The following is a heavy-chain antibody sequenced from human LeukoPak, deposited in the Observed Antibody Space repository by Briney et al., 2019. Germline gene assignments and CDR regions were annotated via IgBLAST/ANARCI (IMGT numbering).Heavy chain of an antibody. CDR3: GYSGYDFPFDY. Sequence: PGRSLRLSCAASGFTFSSYGMHWVRQAPGKGLEWVSVIYSGGSTFYADSVKGRFTISRHNSRNTLYLQMNSLRAEDTAVYYCGYSGYDFPFDYWGQGTLVTVSS. CDR1: GFTFSSYG. CDR2: IYSGGST. V-gene: IGHV3-53*04. D-gene: IGHD5-12*01. J-gene: IGHJ4*02.